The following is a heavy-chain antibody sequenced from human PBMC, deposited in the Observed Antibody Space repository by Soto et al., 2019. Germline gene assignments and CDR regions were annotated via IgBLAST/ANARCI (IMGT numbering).Heavy chain of an antibody. V-gene: IGHV1-18*01. Sequence: QVQLVQSGGEVKKPGASVKVSCKASGYTYVTRGINWVRQAPGQGLEWMGWINSYSGNTKYAQRFQGRLTLTTDISTRTAYMELKSRRSDDTAIYYCTRDDAPNDYWGQGTLVTVSS. CDR2: INSYSGNT. CDR1: GYTYVTRG. J-gene: IGHJ4*02. CDR3: TRDDAPNDY. D-gene: IGHD2-8*01.